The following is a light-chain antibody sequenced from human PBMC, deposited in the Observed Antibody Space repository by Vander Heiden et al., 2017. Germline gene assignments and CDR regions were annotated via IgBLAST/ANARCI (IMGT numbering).Light chain of an antibody. CDR1: QSISNS. CDR2: AAS. CDR3: QQSYSNPRT. Sequence: DMQMTQSPPSLSASVGDRVTITCQASQSISNSLNWYQQKPGKAPNLLIYAASNLQSGVPSRFSGSGSATDFTLTISSLQPEDFATYYCQQSYSNPRTFGQGTKLEI. J-gene: IGKJ2*01. V-gene: IGKV1-39*01.